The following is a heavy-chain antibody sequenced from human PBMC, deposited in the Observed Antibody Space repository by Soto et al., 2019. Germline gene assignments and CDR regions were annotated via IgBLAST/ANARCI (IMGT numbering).Heavy chain of an antibody. Sequence: GASVKVSCKASGYTFTSYAMHWVRQAPGQRLEWMGWINAGNGNTKYSQKFQGRVTITRDTSASTAYMELSSLRSEDTAVYYCARNGSRQYSYGPVDYYGMDVWGQGTTVTVSS. CDR2: INAGNGNT. V-gene: IGHV1-3*01. J-gene: IGHJ6*02. CDR3: ARNGSRQYSYGPVDYYGMDV. D-gene: IGHD5-18*01. CDR1: GYTFTSYA.